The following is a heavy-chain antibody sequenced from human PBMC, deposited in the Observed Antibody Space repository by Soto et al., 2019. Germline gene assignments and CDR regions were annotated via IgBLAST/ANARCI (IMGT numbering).Heavy chain of an antibody. D-gene: IGHD5-18*01. CDR3: VKEVLDTATDYYYYYGMDV. CDR2: ISSNGGST. Sequence: GGSLRLSCSASGFTFRNYGMHWVRQAPGKGLEYVSVISSNGGSTYYADSVKGRFTISRDNSKNTLYLQMSSLRAEDTAVYYCVKEVLDTATDYYYYYGMDVWGQGTTVTVSS. V-gene: IGHV3-64D*06. J-gene: IGHJ6*02. CDR1: GFTFRNYG.